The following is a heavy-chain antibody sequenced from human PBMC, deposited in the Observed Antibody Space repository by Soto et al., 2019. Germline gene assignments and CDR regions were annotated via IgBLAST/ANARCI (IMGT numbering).Heavy chain of an antibody. CDR2: IYYSGST. Sequence: LSLTCTVSGGSISSSSYYWGWIRQPPGKGLEWIGSIYYSGSTYYNPSLKSRVTISVDTSKNQFSLKLSSVTAADTAVYYCARRYYDFWSGYYGNWFDPWGQGTLVTVSS. J-gene: IGHJ5*02. CDR1: GGSISSSSYY. V-gene: IGHV4-39*01. CDR3: ARRYYDFWSGYYGNWFDP. D-gene: IGHD3-3*01.